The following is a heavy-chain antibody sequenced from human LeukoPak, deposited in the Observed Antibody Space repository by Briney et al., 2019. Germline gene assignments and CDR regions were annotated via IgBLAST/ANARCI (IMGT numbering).Heavy chain of an antibody. Sequence: ASVKVSCKASGYTFTSYDINWVRQATGQGLEWMGWMNPNSGNTGYAQKFQGRVTITRNTSISTAYMELSSLRSGDTAVYYCARGRLSSSGYYYWGQGTLVTVSS. J-gene: IGHJ4*02. CDR3: ARGRLSSSGYYY. V-gene: IGHV1-8*03. CDR1: GYTFTSYD. CDR2: MNPNSGNT. D-gene: IGHD3-22*01.